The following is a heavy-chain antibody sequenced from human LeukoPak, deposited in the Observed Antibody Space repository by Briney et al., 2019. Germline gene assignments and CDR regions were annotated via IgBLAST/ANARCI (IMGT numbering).Heavy chain of an antibody. D-gene: IGHD2-2*01. J-gene: IGHJ1*01. CDR2: TDPDGSNT. V-gene: IGHV3-74*01. Sequence: PGGSLRLSCAASGFTFSNYWMHWVRQAPGKGLVWVSRTDPDGSNTTYADSVKGRFTISRDNAKNTLYLQMNSLRAEDTAVYYCARILYCTSISCYSSWGQGTLVTVSS. CDR3: ARILYCTSISCYSS. CDR1: GFTFSNYW.